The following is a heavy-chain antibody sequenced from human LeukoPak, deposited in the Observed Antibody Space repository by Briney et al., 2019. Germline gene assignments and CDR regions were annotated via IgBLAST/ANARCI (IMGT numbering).Heavy chain of an antibody. D-gene: IGHD1-1*01. CDR2: LRGDGET. J-gene: IGHJ4*02. V-gene: IGHV3-23*01. CDR1: GFSFKNYA. Sequence: PGGSLRLSCAASGFSFKNYAMNWVRQAPARGPEWVSSLRGDGETFYADSVKGRFTLSRDDSRNTVYLQLNNLRVEDTAIYYCAKASRVSNADAVWWGQGTQVTVSS. CDR3: AKASRVSNADAVW.